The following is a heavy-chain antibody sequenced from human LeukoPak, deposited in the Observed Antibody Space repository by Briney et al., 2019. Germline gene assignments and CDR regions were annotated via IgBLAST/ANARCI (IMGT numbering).Heavy chain of an antibody. V-gene: IGHV1-69*04. CDR2: IIPILGIA. CDR1: GGTFSCYA. J-gene: IGHJ6*02. D-gene: IGHD3-10*01. CDR3: ARDGRGYYYYYGMDV. Sequence: SVKVSCKASGGTFSCYAISWVRQAPGQGLEWMGRIIPILGIANYAQKFQGRVTITADKSTSTAYMELSSLRSEDTAVYYCARDGRGYYYYYGMDVWGQGTMVTVSS.